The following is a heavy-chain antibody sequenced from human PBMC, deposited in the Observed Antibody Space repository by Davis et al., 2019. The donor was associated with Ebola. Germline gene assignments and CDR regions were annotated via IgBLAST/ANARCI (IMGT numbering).Heavy chain of an antibody. CDR3: ARGPNYYDGY. CDR1: AYTFTSYY. CDR2: INPSGGST. D-gene: IGHD3-22*01. Sequence: ASVKVSCKASAYTFTSYYMHWVRQAPGQGLEWMGIINPSGGSTSYAQKLQGRVTMTTDTSTSTAYMELSSLRSEDTAVYYCARGPNYYDGYWGQGTLVTVST. V-gene: IGHV1-46*01. J-gene: IGHJ4*02.